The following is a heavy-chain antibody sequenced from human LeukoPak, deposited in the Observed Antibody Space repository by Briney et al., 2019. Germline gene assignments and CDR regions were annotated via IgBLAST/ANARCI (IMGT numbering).Heavy chain of an antibody. CDR2: ISAYNGNT. CDR3: ARDREYYYGSGRKCVDY. D-gene: IGHD3-10*01. V-gene: IGHV1-18*01. CDR1: GYTFTSYG. J-gene: IGHJ4*02. Sequence: ASVKVSCKASGYTFTSYGISWVRQAPGQGLEWMGWISAYNGNTNYAQKLQGRVTMTTDTSTSTAYMELRSLRSDDTAMYYCARDREYYYGSGRKCVDYWGQGTLVTVSS.